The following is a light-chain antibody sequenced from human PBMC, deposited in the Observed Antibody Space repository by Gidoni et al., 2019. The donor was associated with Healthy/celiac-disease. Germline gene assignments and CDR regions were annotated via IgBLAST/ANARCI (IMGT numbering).Light chain of an antibody. CDR1: QGISNY. CDR2: DAS. V-gene: IGKV1-33*01. CDR3: QQYDNLPPLT. J-gene: IGKJ4*01. Sequence: DIQMTQSHSSLSASVGDRVTITCQASQGISNYLNWYQQKPGKAPKLLIYDASNLETGVPSRFSGSGSGTDFTFTISSLQPEDIATYYCQQYDNLPPLTFXGXTRVEIK.